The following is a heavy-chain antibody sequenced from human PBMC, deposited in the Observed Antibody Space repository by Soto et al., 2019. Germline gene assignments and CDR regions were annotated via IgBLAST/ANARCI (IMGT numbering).Heavy chain of an antibody. J-gene: IGHJ4*02. D-gene: IGHD5-12*01. CDR3: ARTVLERGYSGYDHRAYYFDY. CDR1: GGSISSSSYY. Sequence: PSETLSLTCTFSGGSISSSSYYWGWIRQPPGKGLEWIGSIYYSGSTYYNPSLKSRVTISVDTSKNQFSLKLSSVTAADTAVYYCARTVLERGYSGYDHRAYYFDYWGQGTLVTVS. CDR2: IYYSGST. V-gene: IGHV4-39*01.